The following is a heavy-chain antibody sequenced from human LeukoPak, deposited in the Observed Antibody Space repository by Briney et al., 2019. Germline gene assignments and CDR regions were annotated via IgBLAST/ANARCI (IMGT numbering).Heavy chain of an antibody. D-gene: IGHD3-9*01. CDR1: GFLFSNYA. V-gene: IGHV3-23*01. J-gene: IGHJ4*02. Sequence: SWGSLRLSCAASGFLFSNYAMYLVRQAPGKGLEGVSAISGRSKNTYYADSVKGRFTISRDSSKNMLYLQMNSLRADATAVYYCAKWGDYDVLTGYYVSDFWGQGTLVTVSS. CDR2: ISGRSKNT. CDR3: AKWGDYDVLTGYYVSDF.